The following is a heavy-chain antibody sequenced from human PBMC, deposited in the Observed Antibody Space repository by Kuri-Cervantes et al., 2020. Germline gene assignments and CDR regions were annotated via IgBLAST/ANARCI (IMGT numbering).Heavy chain of an antibody. CDR2: ITPFNGNT. CDR1: GYTFTYRY. CDR3: ARLLPGIAAAGIDY. V-gene: IGHV1-45*02. Sequence: SVKVSCKASGYTFTYRYLHWVRQAPGQALEWMGWITPFNGNTNYAQKFQDRVTITRDRSMSTAYMELSSLRSEDTAMYYCARLLPGIAAAGIDYWGQGTLVTVSS. D-gene: IGHD6-13*01. J-gene: IGHJ4*02.